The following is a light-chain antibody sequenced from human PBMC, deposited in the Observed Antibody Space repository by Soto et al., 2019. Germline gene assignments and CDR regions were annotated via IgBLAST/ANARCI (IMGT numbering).Light chain of an antibody. CDR3: QQYSSSPPEFS. Sequence: IVFTQSPGTLSVSPGERVTLSCRASQSVNSNYLAWYQQRPGQAPRLLIFGASYRATGSPDRFSGSGSGTDFTFTISRLEPEDFAVYYCQQYSSSPPEFSFGPGTRVDSK. CDR2: GAS. J-gene: IGKJ3*01. CDR1: QSVNSNY. V-gene: IGKV3-20*01.